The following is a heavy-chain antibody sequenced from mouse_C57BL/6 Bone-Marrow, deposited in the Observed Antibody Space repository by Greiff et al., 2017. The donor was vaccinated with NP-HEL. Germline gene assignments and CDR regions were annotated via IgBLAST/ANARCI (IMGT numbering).Heavy chain of an antibody. V-gene: IGHV5-6*01. J-gene: IGHJ2*01. CDR1: GFTFSSYG. CDR2: ISSGGSYT. CDR3: ARPYSNFFDY. Sequence: EVMLVESGGDLVKPGGSLKLSCAASGFTFSSYGMSWVRQTPDKRLEWVATISSGGSYTYYPDSVKGRFTISRDNAKNTLYLQMSSLKSEDTAMYYCARPYSNFFDYWGQGTTLTVSS. D-gene: IGHD2-5*01.